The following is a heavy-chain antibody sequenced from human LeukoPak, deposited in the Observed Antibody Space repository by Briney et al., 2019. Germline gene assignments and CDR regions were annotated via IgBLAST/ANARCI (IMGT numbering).Heavy chain of an antibody. CDR1: GFTFSDYY. Sequence: PGGSLRLSCAASGFTFSDYYMSWIRQAPGKGLEWVSYIASTTSYTNYADSVKGRFTISRDNSKNILFLHLNSLRAEDTALYYCARDLHYYVAMDVWGQGTTVTVSS. J-gene: IGHJ6*02. CDR3: ARDLHYYVAMDV. D-gene: IGHD3-10*02. CDR2: IASTTSYT. V-gene: IGHV3-11*05.